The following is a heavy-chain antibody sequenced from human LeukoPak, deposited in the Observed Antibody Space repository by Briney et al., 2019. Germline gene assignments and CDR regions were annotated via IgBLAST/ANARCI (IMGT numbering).Heavy chain of an antibody. D-gene: IGHD2-21*02. CDR1: GFTFSSYF. V-gene: IGHV3-74*01. J-gene: IGHJ1*01. CDR2: ISSDGTYT. Sequence: PGGSLRLSCAASGFTFSSYFMHWVRQAPGKGLDWVSRISSDGTYTGYADSVKGRFTISRDNAKDTLYLQVNSLRAEDTAVYYCAITVDCRATTDCYSYFHHWGQGTLVTVSS. CDR3: AITVDCRATTDCYSYFHH.